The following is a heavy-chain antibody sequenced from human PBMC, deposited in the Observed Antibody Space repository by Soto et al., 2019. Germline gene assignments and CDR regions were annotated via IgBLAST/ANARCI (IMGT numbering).Heavy chain of an antibody. J-gene: IGHJ4*02. D-gene: IGHD3-10*01. CDR1: GSRLTNYW. Sequence: AESLKISCKASGSRLTNYWIGWVRQMSGTGLERMGIIYPSDYGTRYSPPFQGQSTFSADKSINTAYLQWSSLKASDTAMYYCARQGGDPRGSPNARDYWGQGTLVTVSA. V-gene: IGHV5-51*01. CDR2: IYPSDYGT. CDR3: ARQGGDPRGSPNARDY.